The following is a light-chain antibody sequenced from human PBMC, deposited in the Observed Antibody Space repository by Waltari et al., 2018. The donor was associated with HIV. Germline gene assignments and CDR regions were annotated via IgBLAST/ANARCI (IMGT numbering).Light chain of an antibody. CDR2: YDD. CDR3: AAWDDSLHGYV. J-gene: IGLJ1*01. CDR1: SSNIGNTA. V-gene: IGLV1-36*01. Sequence: QSVLTQPPSVSAAPRQRVTISCSGSSSNIGNTAVNWYQQLPGKAPKLLIYYDDLLPSGVSARFSGSKSGTSASLAISGLHSDDEADYYCAAWDDSLHGYVFGPGTKVTV.